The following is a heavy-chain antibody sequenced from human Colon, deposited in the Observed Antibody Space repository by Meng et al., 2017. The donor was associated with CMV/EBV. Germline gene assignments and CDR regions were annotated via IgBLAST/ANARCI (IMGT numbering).Heavy chain of an antibody. CDR1: FTFRGYA. CDR2: VGAGGTTI. J-gene: IGHJ4*02. Sequence: FTFRGYAMSWFRQPPGKGLEWVSVVGAGGTTIFYADSVQGRFSISRDDSKNTVYLQMNSLRVEDTATYFCAKHLVFVSGTFYDRICDYWGQGTLVTVSS. D-gene: IGHD3-10*01. V-gene: IGHV3-23*01. CDR3: AKHLVFVSGTFYDRICDY.